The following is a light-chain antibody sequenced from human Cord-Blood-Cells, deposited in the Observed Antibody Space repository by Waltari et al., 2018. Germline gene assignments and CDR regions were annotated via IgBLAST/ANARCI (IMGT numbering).Light chain of an antibody. CDR1: QSVSSN. J-gene: IGKJ1*01. Sequence: EIVMTESPATLSVSPGERATLSCRASQSVSSNFAWYQQKPGQAPRLLIYGASTRATGIPARFSGSGSATEFTLTISSLQSADFAVYYCQQYNNWPPWTFGQGTKVEIK. V-gene: IGKV3-15*01. CDR2: GAS. CDR3: QQYNNWPPWT.